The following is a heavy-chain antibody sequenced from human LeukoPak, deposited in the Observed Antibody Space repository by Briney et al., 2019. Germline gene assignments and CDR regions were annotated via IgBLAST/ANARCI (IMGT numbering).Heavy chain of an antibody. CDR1: GFTFSSYA. CDR2: ISGSGSST. D-gene: IGHD3-9*01. V-gene: IGHV3-23*01. Sequence: PGGSLRLSCAASGFTFSSYAMSWVRQAPGKGLEWVSAISGSGSSTYYADSVKGRFTISRDNSKNTLYLQMNSLRAEDTAVYYCAKDLIKDYDILTGPFDYWGQGTLVTVSS. J-gene: IGHJ4*02. CDR3: AKDLIKDYDILTGPFDY.